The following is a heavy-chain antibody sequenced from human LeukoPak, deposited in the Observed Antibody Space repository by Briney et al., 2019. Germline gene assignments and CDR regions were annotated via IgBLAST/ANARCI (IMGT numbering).Heavy chain of an antibody. V-gene: IGHV3-7*01. CDR2: IKQDGSEK. CDR3: ARDCTNGVCPPEGYYGMDV. CDR1: GFTFSNYW. J-gene: IGHJ6*02. Sequence: PGGSLRLSCAASGFTFSNYWMSWVRQAPGKGLEWVANIKQDGSEKYYVDSVKGRFTISRDNAKNSLYLQMNSLRAEDTAVYYCARDCTNGVCPPEGYYGMDVWGQGTTVTVSS. D-gene: IGHD2-8*01.